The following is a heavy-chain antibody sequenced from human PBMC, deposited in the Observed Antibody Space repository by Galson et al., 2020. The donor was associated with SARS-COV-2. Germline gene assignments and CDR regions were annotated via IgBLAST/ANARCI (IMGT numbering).Heavy chain of an antibody. CDR3: TTDPGDSSSYSFGY. Sequence: GGSLRLSCAASGFPFGNAWMSWVRQGPGKGLEWVGRIVSKSAGGRADYDAPAKGRFTITRDDSKTMVYLQMNNLEAEETGVYYCTTDPGDSSSYSFGYWGQGTVVTVSS. CDR1: GFPFGNAW. V-gene: IGHV3-15*04. CDR2: IVSKSAGGRA. D-gene: IGHD3-22*01. J-gene: IGHJ4*02.